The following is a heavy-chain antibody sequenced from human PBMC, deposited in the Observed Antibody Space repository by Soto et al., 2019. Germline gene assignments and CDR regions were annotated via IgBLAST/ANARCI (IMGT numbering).Heavy chain of an antibody. V-gene: IGHV6-1*01. CDR3: ARSTNLGYCSSTSCSPYYYYGMEV. J-gene: IGHJ6*02. D-gene: IGHD2-2*01. CDR2: TYYRSKWYN. Sequence: QTLSITCAISGDSVSSNSAAWNWIRQSPSRGLEWLGRTYYRSKWYNDYAVSVKSRITINPDTSKNQCSLQLNSVTPEDTAVYYGARSTNLGYCSSTSCSPYYYYGMEVWGQETTVTVPS. CDR1: GDSVSSNSAA.